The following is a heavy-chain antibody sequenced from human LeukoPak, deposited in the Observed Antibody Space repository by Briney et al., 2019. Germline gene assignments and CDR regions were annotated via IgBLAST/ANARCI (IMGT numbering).Heavy chain of an antibody. CDR3: ATTQGPPGYYRYYYYYGMDV. CDR1: GGSIINYY. D-gene: IGHD3-9*01. J-gene: IGHJ6*02. V-gene: IGHV4-59*12. CDR2: IYHNGGT. Sequence: SETLSLTCTVSGGSIINYYWTWIRQPPGKGLEWIGSIYHNGGTNYNPSLESRVTMSVDTSKNQFSLKLSSVTAADTAVYYCATTQGPPGYYRYYYYYGMDVWGQGTTVTVSS.